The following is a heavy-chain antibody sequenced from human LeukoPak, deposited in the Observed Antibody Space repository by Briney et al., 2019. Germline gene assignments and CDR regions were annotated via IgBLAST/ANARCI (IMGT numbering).Heavy chain of an antibody. Sequence: GGSLRLSCAASGFTFSSYAMSWVRQAPGKGLEWVSAITGSGGSTYYADSVKGWFTISRDNSKNTLYLQMNSLRAADTAVYYCAKDTASSWWYFDLWGRGTLVTVSS. CDR1: GFTFSSYA. CDR3: AKDTASSWWYFDL. V-gene: IGHV3-23*01. J-gene: IGHJ2*01. CDR2: ITGSGGST. D-gene: IGHD5-18*01.